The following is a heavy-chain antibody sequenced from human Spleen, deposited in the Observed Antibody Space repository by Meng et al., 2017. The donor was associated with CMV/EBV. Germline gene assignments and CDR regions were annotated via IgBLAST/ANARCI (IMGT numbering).Heavy chain of an antibody. D-gene: IGHD6-13*01. CDR1: GFTFSNYA. CDR2: ISRSGGST. Sequence: LSLTCAASGFTFSNYAMSWVRQAPGKGLEWVSAISRSGGSTDYADSVKGRFTISRDKSKNTLYLQMNSLRAEDTAVYYCARDQGGSIAAAGTSVDYYNGMDVWGQGTTVTVSS. CDR3: ARDQGGSIAAAGTSVDYYNGMDV. V-gene: IGHV3-23*01. J-gene: IGHJ6*02.